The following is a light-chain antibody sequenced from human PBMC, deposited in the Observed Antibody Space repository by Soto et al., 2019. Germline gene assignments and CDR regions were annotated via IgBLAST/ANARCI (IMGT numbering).Light chain of an antibody. CDR1: QSVSSN. V-gene: IGKV3-15*01. Sequence: IVMTQSPATLSVSPGDRATLSCRASQSVSSNLAWYQQKPGQAPRLLIYGASNRATGIPARFSGSGSGTEFTLTISSLQSEDFAVYYCQQYNNWPPTWTFGQGTKVDIK. J-gene: IGKJ1*01. CDR2: GAS. CDR3: QQYNNWPPTWT.